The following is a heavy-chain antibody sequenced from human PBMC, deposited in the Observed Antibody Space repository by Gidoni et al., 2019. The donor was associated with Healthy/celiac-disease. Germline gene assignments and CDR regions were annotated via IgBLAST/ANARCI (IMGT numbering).Heavy chain of an antibody. V-gene: IGHV4-39*01. Sequence: RSIYYSGSTYYNPSLKSRVTISVDTSKNQFSLKLSSVTAADTAVYYCARHIRGYSYGYDYWGQGTLVTVSS. D-gene: IGHD5-18*01. CDR2: IYYSGST. CDR3: ARHIRGYSYGYDY. J-gene: IGHJ4*02.